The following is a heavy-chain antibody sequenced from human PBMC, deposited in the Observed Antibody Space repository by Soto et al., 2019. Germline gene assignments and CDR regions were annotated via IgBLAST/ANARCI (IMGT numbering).Heavy chain of an antibody. Sequence: QVQLQESGPGLVKPSETLSLTCTVSGGSISSYYWSWIRQPPGKGLEWIGYIYYSGSTNYNPSLKSRFTISVDTSKNQFSLKLSSVTAADTAVYYCARGRGYGSGSYDYWGQGTLVTVSS. V-gene: IGHV4-59*01. D-gene: IGHD3-10*01. J-gene: IGHJ4*02. CDR3: ARGRGYGSGSYDY. CDR2: IYYSGST. CDR1: GGSISSYY.